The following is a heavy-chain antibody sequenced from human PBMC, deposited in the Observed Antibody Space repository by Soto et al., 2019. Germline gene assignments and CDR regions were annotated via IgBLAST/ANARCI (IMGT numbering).Heavy chain of an antibody. CDR1: GYTFTGYY. D-gene: IGHD3-16*01. J-gene: IGHJ5*02. V-gene: IGHV1-2*04. Sequence: ASVKVSCKASGYTFTGYYMHWVRQAPGQGLDWMGWINPNSGGTNYAQKFQGWVTMTRDTSISTAYMELSRLRSDDTAVYYCAREVFYDYVWGSYENWFDPWGQGTLVTVS. CDR3: AREVFYDYVWGSYENWFDP. CDR2: INPNSGGT.